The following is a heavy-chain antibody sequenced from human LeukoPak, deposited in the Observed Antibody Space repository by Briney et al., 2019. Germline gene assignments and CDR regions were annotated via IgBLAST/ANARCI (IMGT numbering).Heavy chain of an antibody. CDR3: ARAASPYYYGSGGYYSRFDY. D-gene: IGHD3-10*01. Sequence: SQTLSLTCDISGDSVSSNSAAWNWIRQSPSRGLEWLGRTYYRSKWYTDYAVSVKSRISINPDTSQSQFSLQLNSVTPEDTAVYYCARAASPYYYGSGGYYSRFDYWGQGTLVTVSS. CDR1: GDSVSSNSAA. CDR2: TYYRSKWYT. V-gene: IGHV6-1*01. J-gene: IGHJ4*02.